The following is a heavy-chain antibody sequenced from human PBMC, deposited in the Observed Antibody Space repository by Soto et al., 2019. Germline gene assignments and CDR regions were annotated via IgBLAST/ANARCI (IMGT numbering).Heavy chain of an antibody. CDR2: IKSKTDGGTT. V-gene: IGHV3-15*01. J-gene: IGHJ6*02. CDR3: TTDGHSSSWYYYYYGMDV. D-gene: IGHD6-13*01. Sequence: GGSLRLSCAASGFTFSNAWMSWVRQAPGKGLEWVGRIKSKTDGGTTDYAAPVKGRFTISRDDSKNTLYLQMNSLKTEDTAVYYCTTDGHSSSWYYYYYGMDVWGQGTTVTVSS. CDR1: GFTFSNAW.